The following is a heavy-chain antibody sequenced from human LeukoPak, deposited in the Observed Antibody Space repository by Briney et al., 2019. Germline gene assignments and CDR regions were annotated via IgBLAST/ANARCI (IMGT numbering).Heavy chain of an antibody. D-gene: IGHD3-22*01. Sequence: SETLSLTCTVSGGSISSYYWSWIRQPPGKGLEWIGYIYYNGSTNYNPSLKSRVTISVDTSKNQFSLKLSSVTAADTAVYYCARYSGYLYYFDYWGQGTLVTVSS. CDR2: IYYNGST. J-gene: IGHJ4*02. V-gene: IGHV4-59*08. CDR1: GGSISSYY. CDR3: ARYSGYLYYFDY.